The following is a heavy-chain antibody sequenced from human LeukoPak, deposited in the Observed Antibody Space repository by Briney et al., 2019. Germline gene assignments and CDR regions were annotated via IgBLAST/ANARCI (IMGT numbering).Heavy chain of an antibody. CDR1: GFTFSSHW. CDR3: ARSRTASGVVIMGAFDI. J-gene: IGHJ3*02. Sequence: PGGSLRLSCAASGFTFSSHWMSWVRQAPGKGLEWVANIRKDGAEKNYVDSVKGRFTISRDNAKDSLYLEVNSLRAEDTAVYYCARSRTASGVVIMGAFDIWGQGTMVIVSS. V-gene: IGHV3-7*01. CDR2: IRKDGAEK. D-gene: IGHD3-3*01.